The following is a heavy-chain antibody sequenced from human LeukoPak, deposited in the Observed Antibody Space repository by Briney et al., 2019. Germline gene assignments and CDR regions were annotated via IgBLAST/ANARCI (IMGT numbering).Heavy chain of an antibody. V-gene: IGHV3-7*01. J-gene: IGHJ4*02. CDR1: GFTFSSYG. CDR3: ARHRGLLWFGDRGYFDY. Sequence: GGSLRLSCAASGFTFSSYGMSWVRQAPGKGLEWVANVNQGGTEKYYVDSVKGRFTISRDNAENSLYPQMNSLRAEDTAVYYCARHRGLLWFGDRGYFDYWGQGTLVTVSS. D-gene: IGHD3-10*01. CDR2: VNQGGTEK.